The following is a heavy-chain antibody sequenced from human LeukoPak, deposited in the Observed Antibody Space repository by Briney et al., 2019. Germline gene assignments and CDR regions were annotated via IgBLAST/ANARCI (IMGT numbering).Heavy chain of an antibody. CDR2: INHSGST. CDR1: GGFFSGYY. Sequence: PSETLSLTCAVYGGFFSGYYWSWIRQPPGKGLQWIGEINHSGSTNYNPSLKSRVTISVDTSKNQFSLKLISVSAADTAVYYCARSRGSGWNRGWFDHWGQGTLVTVSS. CDR3: ARSRGSGWNRGWFDH. J-gene: IGHJ5*02. V-gene: IGHV4-34*01. D-gene: IGHD6-19*01.